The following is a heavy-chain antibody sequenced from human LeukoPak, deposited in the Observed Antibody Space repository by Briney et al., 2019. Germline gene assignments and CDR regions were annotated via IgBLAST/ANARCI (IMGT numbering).Heavy chain of an antibody. D-gene: IGHD2/OR15-2a*01. CDR1: GYTFTGYY. Sequence: ASVKVSCKASGYTFTGYYIHWVRQAPGQGLEWMGWINPNSGGTNYIQKFQGRVTMTRDTSINTAYMELSRLRSDDTAVYYCARSTTPNENEYFEHWGQGTLVTVSS. CDR3: ARSTTPNENEYFEH. V-gene: IGHV1-2*02. CDR2: INPNSGGT. J-gene: IGHJ1*01.